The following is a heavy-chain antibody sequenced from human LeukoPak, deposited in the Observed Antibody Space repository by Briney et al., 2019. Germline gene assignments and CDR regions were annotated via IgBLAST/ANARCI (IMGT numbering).Heavy chain of an antibody. D-gene: IGHD6-19*01. CDR3: AAAIGYSSGWYYFDY. Sequence: GGSLRLSCAASGFTFDDYAMHWVRQAPGKGLEWVSAISGSGGSTYYADSVKGRFTISRDNSKNTLYLQMNSLRAEDTAVYYCAAAIGYSSGWYYFDYWGQGTLVTVSS. J-gene: IGHJ4*02. V-gene: IGHV3-23*01. CDR1: GFTFDDYA. CDR2: ISGSGGST.